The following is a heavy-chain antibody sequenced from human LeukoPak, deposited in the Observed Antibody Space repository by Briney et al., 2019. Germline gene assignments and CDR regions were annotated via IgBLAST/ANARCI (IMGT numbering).Heavy chain of an antibody. CDR1: GFTFSNYD. CDR3: ATSRSGGSGYYSTFDY. Sequence: PGGSLRLSCAASGFTFSNYDMSWVRQAPGKGLEWVSSISDSGGSTYYADSVKGRFTISRDNSKNTLYLQMNSLRAEDTAVYYCATSRSGGSGYYSTFDYWGQGTLVTVSS. V-gene: IGHV3-23*01. J-gene: IGHJ4*02. CDR2: ISDSGGST. D-gene: IGHD3-22*01.